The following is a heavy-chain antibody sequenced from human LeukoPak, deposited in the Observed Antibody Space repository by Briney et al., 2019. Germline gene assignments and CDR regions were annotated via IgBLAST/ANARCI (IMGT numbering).Heavy chain of an antibody. CDR1: GFTFSSYS. J-gene: IGHJ3*02. CDR2: ISSSSSTI. D-gene: IGHD6-13*01. V-gene: IGHV3-48*04. CDR3: ARDNLAAAGDDNFDI. Sequence: GGSLRLSCAASGFTFSSYSMNWVRQAPGKGLEWVSYISSSSSTIYYADSVKGRFTISRDNAKNSLYLQMNSLRAEDTAIYYCARDNLAAAGDDNFDIWGQGTMVTVSS.